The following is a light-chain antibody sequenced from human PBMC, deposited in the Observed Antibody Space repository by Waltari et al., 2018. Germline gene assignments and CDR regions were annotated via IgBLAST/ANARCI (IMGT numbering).Light chain of an antibody. J-gene: IGKJ5*01. CDR2: RGS. CDR3: MQALQDIT. CDR1: QSLLQSSGYNY. V-gene: IGKV2-28*01. Sequence: DIVLTQSPLSLPVTAGEPAPISCRSSQSLLQSSGYNYLDWYLQKPGQSPQLLFYRGSTRASGVPDRFSGSGSGTDLSLRISRVEAEYVGIYYCMQALQDITFGQGTRLEIK.